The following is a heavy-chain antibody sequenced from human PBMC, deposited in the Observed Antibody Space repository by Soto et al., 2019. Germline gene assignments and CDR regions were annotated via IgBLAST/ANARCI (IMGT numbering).Heavy chain of an antibody. D-gene: IGHD5-12*01. CDR1: GGSISSYY. CDR3: TIGVRWLQLKS. J-gene: IGHJ5*02. CDR2: IYYSGST. V-gene: IGHV4-59*01. Sequence: PSETLSITCTVSGGSISSYYWSWIRQPPGKGLEWIGYIYYSGSTNYNPPLKSRVTISVDTSKNQFSLKLSSVTAADTAVYYCTIGVRWLQLKSWGQGTLVTVSS.